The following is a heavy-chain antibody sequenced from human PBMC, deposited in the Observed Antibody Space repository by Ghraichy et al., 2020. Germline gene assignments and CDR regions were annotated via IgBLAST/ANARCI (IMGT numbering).Heavy chain of an antibody. J-gene: IGHJ3*02. CDR2: IWYDGSNK. CDR3: AKSIAVAGFDAFDI. Sequence: GESLNISCAASGFTFSSYGMHWVRQAPGKGLEWVAVIWYDGSNKYYADSVKGRFTISRDNSKNTLYLQMNSLRAEDTAVYYCAKSIAVAGFDAFDIWGQGTMVTVSS. D-gene: IGHD6-19*01. V-gene: IGHV3-33*06. CDR1: GFTFSSYG.